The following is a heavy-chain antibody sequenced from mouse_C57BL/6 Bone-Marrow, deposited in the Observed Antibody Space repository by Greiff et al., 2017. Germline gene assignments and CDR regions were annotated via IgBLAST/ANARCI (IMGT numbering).Heavy chain of an antibody. V-gene: IGHV1-81*01. CDR2: IYPRSGNT. D-gene: IGHD1-1*01. CDR3: ARSFIPAWFAY. Sequence: QVQLQQSGAELARPGASVKLSCKASGYTFTSYGISWVKQRTGQGLEWIGEIYPRSGNTYYNEKFKGKATLTADKSSSTAYMELSSLTTEDSAIYYCARSFIPAWFAYWGQGTLVTVSA. CDR1: GYTFTSYG. J-gene: IGHJ3*01.